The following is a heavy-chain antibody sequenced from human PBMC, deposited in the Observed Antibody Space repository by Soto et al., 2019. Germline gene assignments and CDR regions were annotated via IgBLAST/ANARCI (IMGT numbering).Heavy chain of an antibody. CDR1: GYSFTSYW. V-gene: IGHV5-10-1*01. Sequence: GKSLKISCKGSGYSFTSYWISWVRQMPGKGLEWMGRIDPSDSYTNYSPSFQGHVTISADKSISTAYLQWSSLKASDTAMYYCARPGGTGTTVYDNYYGMDVWGQGTTVTVSS. CDR3: ARPGGTGTTVYDNYYGMDV. D-gene: IGHD1-1*01. J-gene: IGHJ6*02. CDR2: IDPSDSYT.